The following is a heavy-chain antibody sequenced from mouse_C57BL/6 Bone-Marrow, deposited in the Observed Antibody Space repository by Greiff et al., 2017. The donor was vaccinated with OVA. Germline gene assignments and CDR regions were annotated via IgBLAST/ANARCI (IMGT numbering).Heavy chain of an antibody. CDR2: ISTSDGGT. CDR3: TRSVYGGFAY. D-gene: IGHD1-1*01. CDR1: GYTFTSYY. V-gene: IGHV1S81*02. J-gene: IGHJ3*01. Sequence: QVQLQQSGAELVKPGASVKLSCKASGYTFTSYYMYWVKQRPGQGLEWIGDISTSDGGTDFNEKFKSKATLTVDKSSSTAYMQLSSLTSEDSAVYYCTRSVYGGFAYWGQGTLVTVSA.